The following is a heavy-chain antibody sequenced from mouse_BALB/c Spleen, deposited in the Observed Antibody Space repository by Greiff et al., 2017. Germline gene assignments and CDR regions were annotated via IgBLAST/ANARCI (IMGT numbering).Heavy chain of an antibody. Sequence: EVQLQQSGAELVKPGASVKLSCTASGFNIKDTYMHWVKQRPEQGLEWIGRIDPANGNTKYDPKFQGQDTITADTSSNTAYLQLSSLTSEDTAVYYCARGRNGNYEDYYAMDYWGQGTSVTVSS. V-gene: IGHV14-3*02. CDR1: GFNIKDTY. CDR2: IDPANGNT. CDR3: ARGRNGNYEDYYAMDY. D-gene: IGHD2-1*01. J-gene: IGHJ4*01.